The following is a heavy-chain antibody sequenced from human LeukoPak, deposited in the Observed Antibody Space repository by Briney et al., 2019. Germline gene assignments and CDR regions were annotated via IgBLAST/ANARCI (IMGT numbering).Heavy chain of an antibody. Sequence: SETLSLTCAVYGGSFSGYYWSWIRPPPGKGLEWIGEINHSGSTNYNPSLKSRVTISVDTSKNQFSLKLSSVTAADTAVYYCATIAGDSSSWYRAYYFDYWGQGTLVTVSS. V-gene: IGHV4-34*01. CDR3: ATIAGDSSSWYRAYYFDY. D-gene: IGHD6-13*01. CDR1: GGSFSGYY. J-gene: IGHJ4*02. CDR2: INHSGST.